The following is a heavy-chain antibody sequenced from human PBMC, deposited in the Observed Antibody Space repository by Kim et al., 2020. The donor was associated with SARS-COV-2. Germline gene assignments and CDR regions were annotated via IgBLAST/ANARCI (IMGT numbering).Heavy chain of an antibody. J-gene: IGHJ4*02. CDR3: ARDQWAGFDY. Sequence: NTNDAQKLQGRVTMTTATSTSTAYMGLRSLGSDDTAVYYCARDQWAGFDYWGQGTLVTVSS. V-gene: IGHV1-18*01. CDR2: NT. D-gene: IGHD2-8*01.